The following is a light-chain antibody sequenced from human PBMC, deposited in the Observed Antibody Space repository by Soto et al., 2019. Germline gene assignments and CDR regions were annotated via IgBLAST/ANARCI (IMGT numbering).Light chain of an antibody. V-gene: IGLV2-8*01. CDR1: SRDVGGHDY. Sequence: QSALTQPPSASGSPGQSVTISCTGTSRDVGGHDYVSWYQQHPGKAPKLMIYEVSKQPSGVPDRFSGSKSGNTASLTVSGLQAEDEADYYCSSYVTGNSLIFGGGTKLTVL. CDR3: SSYVTGNSLI. J-gene: IGLJ2*01. CDR2: EVS.